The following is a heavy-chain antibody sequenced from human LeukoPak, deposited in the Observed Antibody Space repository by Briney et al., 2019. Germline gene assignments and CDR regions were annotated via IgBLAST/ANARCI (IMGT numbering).Heavy chain of an antibody. V-gene: IGHV3-20*04. J-gene: IGHJ4*02. CDR3: ARDRSYDSSGYYYPLGY. CDR2: INWNGGST. Sequence: GGSLRLSCAASGFTFDDYAMSWVRQAPGQGLAWVPGINWNGGSTGYADSVKGRFTISRDNAKNSLYLQMNSLRAEDTALYYCARDRSYDSSGYYYPLGYWGQGTLVTVSS. CDR1: GFTFDDYA. D-gene: IGHD3-22*01.